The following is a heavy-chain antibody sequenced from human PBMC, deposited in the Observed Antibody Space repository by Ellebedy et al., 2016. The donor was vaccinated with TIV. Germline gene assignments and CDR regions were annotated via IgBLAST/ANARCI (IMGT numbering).Heavy chain of an antibody. D-gene: IGHD6-19*01. CDR1: GGSISSYY. CDR2: IYHTGGT. J-gene: IGHJ4*02. CDR3: ARSEKSSGFDY. V-gene: IGHV4-59*12. Sequence: MPSETLSLTCTVSGGSISSYYWSWIRQPPGKGLEWIGYIYHTGGTYYNPSLKSRVTISVDRSKNQFSLKLNSVTAADTAVYYCARSEKSSGFDYWGQGTLVTVSS.